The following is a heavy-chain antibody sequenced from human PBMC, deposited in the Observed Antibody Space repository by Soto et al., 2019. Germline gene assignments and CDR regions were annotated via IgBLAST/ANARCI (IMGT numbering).Heavy chain of an antibody. CDR1: GGTFSNYA. CDR2: IIPLFGTP. CDR3: ARGWETVGTTTPFAY. J-gene: IGHJ4*02. V-gene: IGHV1-69*06. Sequence: SVKVSCKASGGTFSNYAINWVRQAPGQGLEWMGGIIPLFGTPNYAQKFQGRVTFTAHKSTSTAYMELRSLRSDDTAVYYCARGWETVGTTTPFAYWGPVTLVPV. D-gene: IGHD1-26*01.